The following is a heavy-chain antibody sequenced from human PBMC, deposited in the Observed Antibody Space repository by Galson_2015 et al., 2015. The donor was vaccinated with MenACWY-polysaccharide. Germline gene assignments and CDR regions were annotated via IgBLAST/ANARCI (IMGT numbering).Heavy chain of an antibody. D-gene: IGHD1-26*01. CDR3: AIGKSRYCNY. CDR1: GGSFSGYY. CDR2: INPSGST. V-gene: IGHV4-34*01. J-gene: IGHJ4*02. Sequence: ETLSLTCAVYGGSFSGYYWTWIRQPPGEGLEWIGEINPSGSTNYNPSLKSRVTISLDTSKNEFSLKVSSVTAADTAMYYCAIGKSRYCNYWGQGTLVTVSS.